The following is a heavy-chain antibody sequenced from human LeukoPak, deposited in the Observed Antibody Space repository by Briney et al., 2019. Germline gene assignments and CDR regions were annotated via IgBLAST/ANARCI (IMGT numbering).Heavy chain of an antibody. CDR1: GGPVSSGSYY. V-gene: IGHV4-61*01. Sequence: PSETLSLTCTVSGGPVSSGSYYWSWIRQPPGKGLEWIGYIYYSGSTNYNPSLKSRVTISVDTSKNQFSLKLSSVTAADTAVYYCAREETRYYYYYGMDVWGQGTTVTVSS. J-gene: IGHJ6*02. CDR3: AREETRYYYYYGMDV. CDR2: IYYSGST.